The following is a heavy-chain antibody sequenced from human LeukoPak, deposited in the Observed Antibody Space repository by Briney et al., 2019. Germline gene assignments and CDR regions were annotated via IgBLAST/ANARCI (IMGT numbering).Heavy chain of an antibody. V-gene: IGHV4-59*08. J-gene: IGHJ4*02. CDR1: GGSISGYN. CDR2: IFYTGST. CDR3: ARHAGNRGGDYFDY. Sequence: SSETLSLTCTVSGGSISGYNWIWIRQPPGKGLEWIGYIFYTGSTTYNPSLKSRVTISLDTSKNQFSLNLSSVTAADTAAYYCARHAGNRGGDYFDYWGQGALVTVSS. D-gene: IGHD1-14*01.